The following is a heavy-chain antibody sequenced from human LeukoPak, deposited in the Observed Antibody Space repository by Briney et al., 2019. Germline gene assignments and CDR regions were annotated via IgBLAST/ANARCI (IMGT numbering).Heavy chain of an antibody. V-gene: IGHV4-61*08. CDR1: GDSISSGDYY. Sequence: PSQTLSLTCTVSGDSISSGDYYWSWIRQPPGKGLEWIGYIYYSGSTNYNPSLKSRATISVDTSKNQFSLKLSSVTAADTAVYYCARDDSSGYYDYWGQGTLVTVSS. CDR2: IYYSGST. J-gene: IGHJ4*02. D-gene: IGHD3-22*01. CDR3: ARDDSSGYYDY.